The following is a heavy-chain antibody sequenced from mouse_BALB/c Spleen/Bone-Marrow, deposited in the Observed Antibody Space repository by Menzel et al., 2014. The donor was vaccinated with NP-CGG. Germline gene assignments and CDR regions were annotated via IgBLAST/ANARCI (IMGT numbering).Heavy chain of an antibody. J-gene: IGHJ2*01. CDR1: GFTFSSFG. Sequence: DVMLVESGGGLVQPGGSRKLSCAASGFTFSSFGMHWVRQAPEKGLEWVAYISSGSSTIYYADTVKGRFTISRDNPKNTIFLQMTSLRSEDTAMYYCARSSYGYDRQAYFFDYWGQGTTLTVSS. V-gene: IGHV5-17*02. D-gene: IGHD2-2*01. CDR2: ISSGSSTI. CDR3: ARSSYGYDRQAYFFDY.